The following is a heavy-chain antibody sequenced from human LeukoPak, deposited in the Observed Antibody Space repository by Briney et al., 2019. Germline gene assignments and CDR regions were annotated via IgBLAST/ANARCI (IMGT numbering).Heavy chain of an antibody. V-gene: IGHV3-23*01. CDR1: GFTFSSYA. D-gene: IGHD6-13*01. J-gene: IGHJ4*02. CDR2: ISGGSTNT. Sequence: GGSLRLSCAASGFTFSSYAMSWVRQSPGKGLEWVSVISGGSTNTYYADSVKGRFTISRDNSKNTLYLQMNSLRAEDTAIYYCSKGQGEGSSWQALDSWGQGTLVTVSS. CDR3: SKGQGEGSSWQALDS.